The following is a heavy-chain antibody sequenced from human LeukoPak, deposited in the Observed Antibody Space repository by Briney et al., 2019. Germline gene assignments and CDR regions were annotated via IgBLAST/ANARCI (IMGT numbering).Heavy chain of an antibody. J-gene: IGHJ4*02. D-gene: IGHD2-15*01. CDR3: AKSGSGDPPDS. CDR2: INWDGGST. Sequence: GGSLRLSCAASGFTFDDYTMHWVRQAPGKGLEWASLINWDGGSTYYADSVQGRFTISRDNSKNSLYLQMNSLRSEDTALYYCAKSGSGDPPDSWGQGTLVTVSS. V-gene: IGHV3-43*01. CDR1: GFTFDDYT.